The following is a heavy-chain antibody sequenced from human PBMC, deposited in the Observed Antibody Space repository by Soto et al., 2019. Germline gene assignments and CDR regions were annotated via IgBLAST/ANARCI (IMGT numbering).Heavy chain of an antibody. CDR2: ISGRGFKK. V-gene: IGHV3-23*01. CDR1: GFTFGDYA. CDR3: AKNQGVELVPLATVDWFDP. Sequence: PGGSLRLSCTTSGFTFGDYAMSWSRQAPGKGLEWISSISGRGFKKYYADSVKGRFTISKENSKSTVYLELNNLSAQDTAVYRWAKNQGVELVPLATVDWFDPWGQGSVVTVSS. D-gene: IGHD1-26*01. J-gene: IGHJ5*02.